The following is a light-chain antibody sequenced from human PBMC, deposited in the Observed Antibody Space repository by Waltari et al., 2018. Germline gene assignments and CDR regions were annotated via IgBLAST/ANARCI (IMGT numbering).Light chain of an antibody. CDR3: MQGTHWPRT. CDR1: RSLVHSDGNTY. J-gene: IGKJ1*01. CDR2: QVS. V-gene: IGKV2-30*02. Sequence: DVVMTQSPLSLPVTLGQPASISCWSSRSLVHSDGNTYLNWFHQRPGQSPRRLIYQVSNRDSGVPDRLSGDGSGTDFTLKISRVEAEDVGVYYCMQGTHWPRTFGQGTKVEIK.